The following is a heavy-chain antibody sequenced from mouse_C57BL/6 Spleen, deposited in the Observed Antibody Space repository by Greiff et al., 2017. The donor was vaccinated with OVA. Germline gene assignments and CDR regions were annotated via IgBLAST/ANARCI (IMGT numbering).Heavy chain of an antibody. CDR2: IDPENGDT. CDR3: TTGPLYYSFDY. D-gene: IGHD1-1*01. Sequence: VQLQQSGAELVRPGASVKLSCTASGFNIKDDYMHWVKQRPEQGLEWIGWIDPENGDTEYASKFQGKATITADTSSNTSYLQLSSLTSEDTAVYYCTTGPLYYSFDYWGQGTTLTVSS. CDR1: GFNIKDDY. J-gene: IGHJ2*01. V-gene: IGHV14-4*01.